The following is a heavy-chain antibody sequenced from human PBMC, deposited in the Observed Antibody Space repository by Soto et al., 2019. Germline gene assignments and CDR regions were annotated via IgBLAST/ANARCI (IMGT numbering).Heavy chain of an antibody. V-gene: IGHV1-2*04. CDR2: INPYSGGT. CDR1: GYTFTSYA. D-gene: IGHD5-12*01. J-gene: IGHJ6*02. Sequence: ASVKVSCKASGYTFTSYAMHWVRQAPGQRLEWMGWINPYSGGTNYAQKFQGWVTLTRDTSTSTAYMEYSRLRSDDTAVFYCAREKLYSGDDYLYDYSGMDVWGQGTTVTVSS. CDR3: AREKLYSGDDYLYDYSGMDV.